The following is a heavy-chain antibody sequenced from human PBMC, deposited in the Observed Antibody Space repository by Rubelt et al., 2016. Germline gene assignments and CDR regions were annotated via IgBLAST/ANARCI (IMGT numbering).Heavy chain of an antibody. J-gene: IGHJ5*02. D-gene: IGHD3-10*01. CDR1: GGSISSSSYY. CDR3: ASSEDYGSGTLRS. V-gene: IGHV4-39*07. CDR2: INHSGST. Sequence: QLQLQESGPGLVKPSETLSLTCTVSGGSISSSSYYWGWIRQPPGKGLEWIGEINHSGSTNYNPSLKVRVTISVKTSKNQYARKLGSVTAADTAVYYCASSEDYGSGTLRSWGQGTLVTVSS.